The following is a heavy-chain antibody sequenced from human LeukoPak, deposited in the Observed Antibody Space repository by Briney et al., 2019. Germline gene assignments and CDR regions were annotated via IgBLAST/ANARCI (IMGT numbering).Heavy chain of an antibody. V-gene: IGHV3-53*01. Sequence: GGSLRLSCAASGFTVSSNYMSWVRQAPGKGLEWVSVIYSGGSTYYADSVKGRFTISRDNSKNTLYLQMNSLRAEDTAVYYCAKVLAAVPPGAFDIWGQGTMVTVSS. D-gene: IGHD6-13*01. J-gene: IGHJ3*02. CDR1: GFTVSSNY. CDR2: IYSGGST. CDR3: AKVLAAVPPGAFDI.